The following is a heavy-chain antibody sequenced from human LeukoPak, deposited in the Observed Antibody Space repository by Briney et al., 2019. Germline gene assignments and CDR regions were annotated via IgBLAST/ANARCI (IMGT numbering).Heavy chain of an antibody. CDR1: GGTFSSYA. V-gene: IGHV1-69*05. CDR3: ASASHGYSSGWYIY. D-gene: IGHD6-19*01. J-gene: IGHJ4*02. CDR2: IIPIFGTA. Sequence: SVKVSCKASGGTFSSYAISWVRQAPGQGLEWMGRIIPIFGTANYAQKFQGRVTITTDESTSTAYMELSSLRSEDTAVYYCASASHGYSSGWYIYWGQGTLVTVSS.